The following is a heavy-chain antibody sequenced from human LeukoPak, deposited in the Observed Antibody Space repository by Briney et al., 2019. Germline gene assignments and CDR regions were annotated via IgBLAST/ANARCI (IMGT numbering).Heavy chain of an antibody. Sequence: ASVTVSCKPSGYTFTGYYLHWVRQAPGQGPEWMGWINPNTGATMYSQQFQGRVTMTRDTSVSTGHMELRSLTSDDSAVYYCARDRVGSGWPRPYYFEFWGQGTLVTVSS. V-gene: IGHV1-2*02. CDR3: ARDRVGSGWPRPYYFEF. CDR1: GYTFTGYY. D-gene: IGHD6-19*01. J-gene: IGHJ4*02. CDR2: INPNTGAT.